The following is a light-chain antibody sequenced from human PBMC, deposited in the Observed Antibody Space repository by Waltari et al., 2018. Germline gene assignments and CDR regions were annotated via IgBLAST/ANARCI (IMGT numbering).Light chain of an antibody. J-gene: IGLJ2*01. CDR3: ATWDDSLNGRV. CDR1: GSNINRHN. V-gene: IGLV1-44*01. Sequence: QSVLTQPPSASGTHGQRVTIPCSGSGSNINRHNITWYQQLPGTAPKLLIYRNDQRPLGVPDRFSGSKSGTSASLAIIGLQSEDEADYYCATWDDSLNGRVFGGGTKLTVL. CDR2: RND.